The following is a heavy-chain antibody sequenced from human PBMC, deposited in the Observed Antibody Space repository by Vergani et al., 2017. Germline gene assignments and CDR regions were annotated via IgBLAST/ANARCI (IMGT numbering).Heavy chain of an antibody. V-gene: IGHV1-2*02. Sequence: QVQLVQSGAEVKKPGASVKVSCKASGYTFTGYYMHWVRQAPGQGLEWMGWINPNSVGTNYAQKFQGRVTMTRDTYIRTAYMELSRLRSDDTAVYYCARDYGYCSSTSCPNWFDPWGQGTLVTVSS. CDR2: INPNSVGT. CDR1: GYTFTGYY. D-gene: IGHD2-2*01. J-gene: IGHJ5*02. CDR3: ARDYGYCSSTSCPNWFDP.